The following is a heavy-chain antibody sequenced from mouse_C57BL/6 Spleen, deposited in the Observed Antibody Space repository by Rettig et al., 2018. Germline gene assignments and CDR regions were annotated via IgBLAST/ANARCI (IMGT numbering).Heavy chain of an antibody. CDR1: GFTFTDYY. D-gene: IGHD1-1*01. CDR3: ARYAPSYSYFDY. J-gene: IGHJ2*01. V-gene: IGHV7-3*01. Sequence: EVKLVESGGGLVQPGGSLSLSCAASGFTFTDYYMSWVRQPPGKALEWLGFIRNKANGYTTEYSASVKGRFTISRDNSQSILYLQMNALRAEDSATYYCARYAPSYSYFDYWGQGTTLTVSS. CDR2: IRNKANGYTT.